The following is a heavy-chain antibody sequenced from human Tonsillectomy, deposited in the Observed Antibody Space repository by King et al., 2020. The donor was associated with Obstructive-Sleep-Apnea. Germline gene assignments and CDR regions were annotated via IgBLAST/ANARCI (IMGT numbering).Heavy chain of an antibody. CDR1: GFTFSDYY. V-gene: IGHV3-11*06. CDR3: ARELDYYDSSGYYPDGWFDT. CDR2: ISVSSTYT. D-gene: IGHD3-22*01. J-gene: IGHJ5*02. Sequence: QVQLVESGGGLVKPGGSLRLSCAASGFTFSDYYMSWIRQAPGKGLEWVSCISVSSTYTNYADSVKGRFTISRDNAKNSLYLQMNSQSAEDTAVYYCARELDYYDSSGYYPDGWFDTWGQGTLVTVSS.